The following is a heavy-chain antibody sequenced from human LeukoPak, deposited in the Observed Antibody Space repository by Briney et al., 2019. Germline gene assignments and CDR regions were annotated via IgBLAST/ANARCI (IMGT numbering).Heavy chain of an antibody. V-gene: IGHV1-3*01. CDR3: ARVPLWFGEHHFDY. CDR2: INAGNGNT. CDR1: GYTFTSYA. Sequence: ASVKVSCKASGYTFTSYAMHWVRQAPGQRLEWMGWINAGNGNTKYSQKFQGRVTITRDTSASTAYMELSSLRSEDTAVYHCARVPLWFGEHHFDYWGQGTLVTVSS. J-gene: IGHJ4*02. D-gene: IGHD3-10*01.